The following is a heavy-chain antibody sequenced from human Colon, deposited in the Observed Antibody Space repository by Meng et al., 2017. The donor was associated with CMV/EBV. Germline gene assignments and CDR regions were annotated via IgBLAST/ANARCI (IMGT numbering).Heavy chain of an antibody. V-gene: IGHV3-7*03. Sequence: GESLKISCVTSGFIFSNYWMTWVRLTPGKGLEYVANIRYDGRQEYYVDSVRGRFTISRDNAKNSLYLQMNSLRDEDTGLYYCARDINGERRPIYWGQGTLVTVSS. CDR1: GFIFSNYW. CDR3: ARDINGERRPIY. J-gene: IGHJ4*02. CDR2: IRYDGRQE. D-gene: IGHD2-8*01.